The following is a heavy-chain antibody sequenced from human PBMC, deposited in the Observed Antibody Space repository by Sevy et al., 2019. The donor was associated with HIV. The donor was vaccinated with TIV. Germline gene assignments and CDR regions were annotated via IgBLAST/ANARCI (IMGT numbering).Heavy chain of an antibody. V-gene: IGHV4-61*02. J-gene: IGHJ6*03. D-gene: IGHD2-15*01. Sequence: SETLSLTCTVSGGSISSGSYYWSWIRQPAGKGLEWIGRIYTSGSTNYNPSLKSRVTISGDTSKNQFSRKLSSVTAAETAVYYCARDSGEKYCSGGSCYSDQSYYYMDVWGKGTTVTVSS. CDR1: GGSISSGSYY. CDR2: IYTSGST. CDR3: ARDSGEKYCSGGSCYSDQSYYYMDV.